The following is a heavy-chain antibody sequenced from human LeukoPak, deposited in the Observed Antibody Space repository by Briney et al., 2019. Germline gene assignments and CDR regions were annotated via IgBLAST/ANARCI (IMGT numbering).Heavy chain of an antibody. V-gene: IGHV4-34*01. J-gene: IGHJ4*02. Sequence: EPSETLSLTCAVYGGSFSGYYWSWIRQPPGKGLEWIGEISHSGSTNYNPSLKTRVTISVDTSKNQFSLKLTPVTAADTAVYYCAARDYNILTGSDDCWGQGTLVTVSS. CDR3: AARDYNILTGSDDC. CDR2: ISHSGST. CDR1: GGSFSGYY. D-gene: IGHD3-9*01.